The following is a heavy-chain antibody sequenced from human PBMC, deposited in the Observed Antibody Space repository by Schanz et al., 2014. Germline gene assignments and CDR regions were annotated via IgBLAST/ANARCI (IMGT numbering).Heavy chain of an antibody. CDR3: AKDLLYSAPMPLNHVEI. V-gene: IGHV3-23*01. CDR2: ISGSGGST. CDR1: GFTFSSYA. D-gene: IGHD1-26*01. J-gene: IGHJ4*01. Sequence: EVQLLESGGGLVQPGGSLRLSCAASGFTFSSYAMSWVRQAPGQGLEWVSGISGSGGSTYYADSVKGRFTISRDNSKISLYLQMNSLRAEDTAVYYCAKDLLYSAPMPLNHVEIWGHGTLLTVSS.